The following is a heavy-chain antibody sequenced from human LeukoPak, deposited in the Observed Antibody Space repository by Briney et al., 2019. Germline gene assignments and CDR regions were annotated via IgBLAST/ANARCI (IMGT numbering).Heavy chain of an antibody. D-gene: IGHD3-16*02. CDR3: ARASSYYDYVWGSYRQWNWFDP. V-gene: IGHV4-59*01. Sequence: SETLSLTCTVSGGSISSYYWSWIRQPPGKGLEWIGYIYYSGSTNYNPSLKSRVTISVDTSKNQFSLKLSSVTAADTAVYYCARASSYYDYVWGSYRQWNWFDPWGQGTLVTVSS. J-gene: IGHJ5*02. CDR1: GGSISSYY. CDR2: IYYSGST.